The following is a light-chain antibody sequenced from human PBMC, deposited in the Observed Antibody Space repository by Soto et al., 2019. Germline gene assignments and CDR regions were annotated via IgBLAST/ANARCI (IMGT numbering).Light chain of an antibody. CDR1: QNISIF. J-gene: IGKJ2*01. V-gene: IGKV1-39*01. Sequence: DIQLTQSPSSLSASVGDRVTITCRASQNISIFLNWYQQKPGKAPYLLIFGASSLQSGVPSRFSGSGSGTDFTLAIRSLQPYDFATYYCQQSYSTPYTFGQGARLETK. CDR3: QQSYSTPYT. CDR2: GAS.